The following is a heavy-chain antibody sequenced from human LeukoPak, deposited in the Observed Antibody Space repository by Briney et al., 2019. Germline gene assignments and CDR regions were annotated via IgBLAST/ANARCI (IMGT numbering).Heavy chain of an antibody. D-gene: IGHD6-13*01. V-gene: IGHV4-59*08. J-gene: IGHJ5*02. Sequence: SETLSLTCTVSGGSISSYYWSWIRQPPGKGLEWIGYIYYSGSTNYNPSLKSQVTISVDTSKNQFSLKLTSVTAADTAVYYCARGYSSSWYLNWFDPWGQGTLVTVSS. CDR1: GGSISSYY. CDR2: IYYSGST. CDR3: ARGYSSSWYLNWFDP.